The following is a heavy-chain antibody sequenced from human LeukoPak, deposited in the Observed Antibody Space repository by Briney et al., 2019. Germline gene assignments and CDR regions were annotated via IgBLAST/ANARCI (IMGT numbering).Heavy chain of an antibody. CDR1: GGTFSSYA. J-gene: IGHJ3*02. CDR2: IIPIFGTA. Sequence: SVKVSCKASGGTFSSYAISWVRQAPGQGLEWMGGIIPIFGTANYAQKFQGRVTITADESTSTAYMELSSLRSEDTAVYYCASRASLDIVVVVAGAHNDAFDIWGQGTMVTVPS. V-gene: IGHV1-69*13. D-gene: IGHD2-15*01. CDR3: ASRASLDIVVVVAGAHNDAFDI.